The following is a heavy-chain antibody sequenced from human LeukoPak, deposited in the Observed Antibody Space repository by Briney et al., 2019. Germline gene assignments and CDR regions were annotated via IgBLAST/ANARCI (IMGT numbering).Heavy chain of an antibody. Sequence: GESLKISCEGSGYSFTSYWIGWVRQMPGKGLEWMGIIYPGDSDTRYSPSFQGQVTISADKSISTAYLQWSSLKASDTAMYYCARLTGYCSGGSCYSGVFDYWGQGTLVTVSS. CDR3: ARLTGYCSGGSCYSGVFDY. CDR1: GYSFTSYW. D-gene: IGHD2-15*01. CDR2: IYPGDSDT. J-gene: IGHJ4*02. V-gene: IGHV5-51*01.